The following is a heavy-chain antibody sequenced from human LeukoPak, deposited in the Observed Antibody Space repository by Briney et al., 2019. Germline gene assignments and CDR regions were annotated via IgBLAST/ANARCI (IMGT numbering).Heavy chain of an antibody. CDR1: GSTVTIYG. D-gene: IGHD3-10*01. Sequence: ASVTVSFKASGSTVTIYGISWVRQAPGQGLEWMGWISAYNGNTNYAHKLQGRGTITTDTSTSTAYMELRSLRSDDTAVYYCARVEVRGVIIPDNFDYWGQGTLVTVSS. V-gene: IGHV1-18*01. CDR2: ISAYNGNT. CDR3: ARVEVRGVIIPDNFDY. J-gene: IGHJ4*02.